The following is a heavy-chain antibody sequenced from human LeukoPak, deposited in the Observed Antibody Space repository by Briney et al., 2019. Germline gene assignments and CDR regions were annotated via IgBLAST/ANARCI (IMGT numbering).Heavy chain of an antibody. D-gene: IGHD6-19*01. CDR2: IYHSGST. CDR3: ARPGVAAPPRSNWFDP. CDR1: GYSISSGYF. V-gene: IGHV4-38-2*02. Sequence: SETLSLTCTVSGYSISSGYFWGWIRQPPGKGLECIGTIYHSGSTYYNPSLKSRVTISVDTSKNQFSLKLNSVTAADTAVYYCARPGVAAPPRSNWFDPWGQGTLVTVSS. J-gene: IGHJ5*02.